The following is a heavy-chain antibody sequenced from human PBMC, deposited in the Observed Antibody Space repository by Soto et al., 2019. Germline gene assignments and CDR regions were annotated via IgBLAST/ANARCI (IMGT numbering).Heavy chain of an antibody. J-gene: IGHJ6*02. V-gene: IGHV3-21*01. CDR3: ARDSVRDYLYYYYGMDV. CDR1: GFTFSSYT. Sequence: GSLRLSCAASGFTFSSYTMNWVRQAPGRGLEWVSPIGTSSSYIYYADSVKGRFTISRDNAKNSLFLQMNSLRADDTAVYYCARDSVRDYLYYYYGMDVWGQGTAVTVSS. CDR2: IGTSSSYI. D-gene: IGHD4-17*01.